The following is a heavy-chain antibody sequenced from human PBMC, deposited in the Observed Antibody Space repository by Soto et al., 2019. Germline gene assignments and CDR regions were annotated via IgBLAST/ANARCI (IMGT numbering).Heavy chain of an antibody. CDR2: INPIFGTA. V-gene: IGHV1-69*01. Sequence: QVQLVQSGAEVKKPGSSVKVSCKASGGTFSSYAISWVRQAPGQGLEWMGGINPIFGTANYAQKFQGRVTITADESTSTAYMELSSLRSEDTAVYYCARTGKRWLQLNYGMDVWGQGTTVTVSS. J-gene: IGHJ6*02. CDR3: ARTGKRWLQLNYGMDV. D-gene: IGHD5-12*01. CDR1: GGTFSSYA.